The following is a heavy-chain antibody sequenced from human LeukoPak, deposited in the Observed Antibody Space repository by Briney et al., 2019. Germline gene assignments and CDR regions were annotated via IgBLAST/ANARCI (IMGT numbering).Heavy chain of an antibody. CDR3: ASCRLGPIDY. J-gene: IGHJ4*02. V-gene: IGHV4-31*03. CDR2: IYYSGST. D-gene: IGHD2-15*01. Sequence: SETLSPTCTVSGGSISSGGYYWSWIRQHPGKGLEWIGYIYYSGSTYYNPSLKSRVTISVDTSKNQFSLKLSSVTAADTAVYYCASCRLGPIDYWGQGTLVTVSS. CDR1: GGSISSGGYY.